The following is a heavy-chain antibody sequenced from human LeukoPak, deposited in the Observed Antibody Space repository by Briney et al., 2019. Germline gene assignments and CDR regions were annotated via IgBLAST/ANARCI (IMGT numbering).Heavy chain of an antibody. CDR1: GFTFSSYG. V-gene: IGHV3-33*01. CDR3: ARDSAGFDGY. Sequence: PGRSLRLSCAASGFTFSSYGMHWVRQAPGKWLEWVAVIWYDGSNKYYADSVKGRFTISRDNAKNSLYLQMNSLRAEDTAVYYCARDSAGFDGYWGQGTLVTVSS. J-gene: IGHJ4*02. CDR2: IWYDGSNK. D-gene: IGHD3-9*01.